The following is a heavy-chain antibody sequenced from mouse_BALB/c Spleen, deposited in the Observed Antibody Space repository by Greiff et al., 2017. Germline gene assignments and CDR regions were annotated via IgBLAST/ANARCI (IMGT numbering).Heavy chain of an antibody. CDR1: GYTFTSYW. CDR2: IYPGNSDT. CDR3: TREAYYGYADY. J-gene: IGHJ2*01. Sequence: VQLQQSGAELAKPGASVKMSCKASGYTFTSYWMHWVKQRPGQGLEWIGAIYPGNSDTSYNQKFKGKAKLTAVTSTSTAYMELSSLTNEDSAVYYCTREAYYGYADYWGQGTTLTVSS. V-gene: IGHV1-5*01. D-gene: IGHD1-2*01.